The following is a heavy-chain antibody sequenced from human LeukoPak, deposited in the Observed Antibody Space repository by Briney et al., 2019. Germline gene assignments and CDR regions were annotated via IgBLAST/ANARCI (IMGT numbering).Heavy chain of an antibody. CDR2: ITGSGGST. V-gene: IGHV3-23*01. D-gene: IGHD5-18*01. Sequence: GGSLRLSCAASGFTFSSYAMSWVRQAPGKGLEWVSAITGSGGSTYYADSVKGRFTISRDNSKNTLYLQMNSLRAGDTAFYYCARDTAMVTGYLDYWGQGTLVTVSS. CDR1: GFTFSSYA. J-gene: IGHJ4*02. CDR3: ARDTAMVTGYLDY.